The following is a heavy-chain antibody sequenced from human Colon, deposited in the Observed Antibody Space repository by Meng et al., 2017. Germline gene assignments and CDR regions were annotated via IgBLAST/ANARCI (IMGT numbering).Heavy chain of an antibody. D-gene: IGHD2-15*01. V-gene: IGHV4-61*01. CDR1: GGSVNSDNYY. CDR2: IYYSGTT. CDR3: ARLSGGQWLDS. J-gene: IGHJ4*02. Sequence: QGPVQEPGPGLVRPSETLSLPCTVSGGSVNSDNYYWNWLRQPPGKGLEWIGYIYYSGTTNYNPSLKSRVTISLYTSKNQFSLRLTSVAAADTAVYYCARLSGGQWLDSWGQGTLVTVSS.